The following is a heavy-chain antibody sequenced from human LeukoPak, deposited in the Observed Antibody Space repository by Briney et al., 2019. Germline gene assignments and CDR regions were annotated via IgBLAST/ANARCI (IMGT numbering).Heavy chain of an antibody. Sequence: SETLSLTCTVSGDSITSNYWSWIRQPPGKGLEWIGSISYSGSTNYNPSLNSRVTISVDTSKNQFSLKLSSVTAADTAVYYCARHGDYYPYWYFDLWGRGTLVTVSS. CDR3: ARHGDYYPYWYFDL. D-gene: IGHD3-22*01. V-gene: IGHV4-59*08. CDR2: ISYSGST. CDR1: GDSITSNY. J-gene: IGHJ2*01.